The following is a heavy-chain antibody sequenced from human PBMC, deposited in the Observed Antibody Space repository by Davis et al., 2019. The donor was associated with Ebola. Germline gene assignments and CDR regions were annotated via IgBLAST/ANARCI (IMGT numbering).Heavy chain of an antibody. J-gene: IGHJ3*02. V-gene: IGHV3-21*04. CDR1: GFTFSTYS. CDR2: ISSSSSYI. Sequence: GGSLRLSCAASGFTFSTYSINWVRQAPGKGLEWVSSISSSSSYIYYADSVKGRFTISRDNAKNSLYLQMNSLRAEDTAIYYCAKDTANIWFDIWGQGTMVTVSS. D-gene: IGHD2-21*02. CDR3: AKDTANIWFDI.